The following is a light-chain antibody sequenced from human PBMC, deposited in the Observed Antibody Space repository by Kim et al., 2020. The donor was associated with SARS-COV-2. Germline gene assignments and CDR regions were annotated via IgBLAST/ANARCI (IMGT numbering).Light chain of an antibody. CDR3: QQLNSDPLT. J-gene: IGKJ2*01. Sequence: AAVGDKVTITCRASQGTTNSVAWYQQKPGEAPKLLIFEASILQTGVPSRFTGSGSGTEFTLTISSLQPEDFATYFCQQLNSDPLTFGGGTKLEI. CDR2: EAS. CDR1: QGTTNS. V-gene: IGKV1-9*01.